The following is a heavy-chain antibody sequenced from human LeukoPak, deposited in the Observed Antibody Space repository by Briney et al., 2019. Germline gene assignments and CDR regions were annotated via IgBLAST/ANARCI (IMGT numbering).Heavy chain of an antibody. Sequence: SETLSLTCSVSGDSINSSTSYWGWVRQPPGKGLEWIGTIFYSGSIYSNPSLKSRVTMSLDTSKNQFSLRLRSVTAAGTAFYYCARVFRFSYFDYWGQGALITVS. CDR3: ARVFRFSYFDY. V-gene: IGHV4-39*07. D-gene: IGHD3-3*01. CDR1: GDSINSSTSY. J-gene: IGHJ4*02. CDR2: IFYSGSI.